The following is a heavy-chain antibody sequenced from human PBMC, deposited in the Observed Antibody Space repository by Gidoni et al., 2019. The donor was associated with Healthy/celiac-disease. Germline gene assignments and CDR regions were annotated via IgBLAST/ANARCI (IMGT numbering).Heavy chain of an antibody. J-gene: IGHJ6*02. CDR1: GFTFRGSA. CDR2: IRSKANTYAT. CDR3: TSSAGHYDSSGYYHYYYGMDV. D-gene: IGHD3-22*01. V-gene: IGHV3-73*02. Sequence: EVQLVESGGGLVQPGGSLKLSCAASGFTFRGSAMHWVRKASGKGLEWVGRIRSKANTYATAYAASVKGRFTISRDDSKNTAYLQMNSLKTEDTAVYYCTSSAGHYDSSGYYHYYYGMDVWGQGTTVTVSS.